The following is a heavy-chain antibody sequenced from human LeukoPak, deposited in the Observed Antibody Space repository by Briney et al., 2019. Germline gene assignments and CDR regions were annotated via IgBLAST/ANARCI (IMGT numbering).Heavy chain of an antibody. CDR1: GFTFSSYA. CDR2: ISYDGSNK. D-gene: IGHD1-14*01. Sequence: RSLRLSCAASGFTFSSYAMHWVRQAPGKGLEWVAVISYDGSNKYYADSVKGRFTISRDNSKNTLYLQMNSLRAEDTAVYYCARPRVAWNHKKMNWFDPWGQGTLVTVSS. CDR3: ARPRVAWNHKKMNWFDP. V-gene: IGHV3-30-3*01. J-gene: IGHJ5*02.